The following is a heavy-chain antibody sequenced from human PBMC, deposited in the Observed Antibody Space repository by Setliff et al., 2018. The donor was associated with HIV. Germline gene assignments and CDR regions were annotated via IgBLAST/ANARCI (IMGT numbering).Heavy chain of an antibody. V-gene: IGHV3-23*01. CDR2: ISGRDDGT. J-gene: IGHJ3*01. CDR1: GFTFSNYV. D-gene: IGHD3-22*01. CDR3: AKDFDSAGYYEYAFDV. Sequence: ETLSLSCVASGFTFSNYVMTWVRQAPGKGLEWVSSISGRDDGTYYADSVEGRFTISRDNSKNTLNLQMNSLRVEDTAIYYCAKDFDSAGYYEYAFDVWGQGTTVTVSS.